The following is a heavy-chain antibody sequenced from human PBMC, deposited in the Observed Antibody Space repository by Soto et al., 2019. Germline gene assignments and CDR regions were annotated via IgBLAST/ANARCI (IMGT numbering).Heavy chain of an antibody. V-gene: IGHV4-59*01. J-gene: IGHJ6*02. CDR2: IYYSGST. Sequence: PSETLSLTCTVSGGSISSYYWSWIRQPPGKGLEWIGYIYYSGSTNYNPSLKSRVTISVDTSKNQFSLKLSSVTAADTAVYYCARVGHYGSGSKYYGMGVWGQGTTVTVSS. CDR1: GGSISSYY. CDR3: ARVGHYGSGSKYYGMGV. D-gene: IGHD3-10*01.